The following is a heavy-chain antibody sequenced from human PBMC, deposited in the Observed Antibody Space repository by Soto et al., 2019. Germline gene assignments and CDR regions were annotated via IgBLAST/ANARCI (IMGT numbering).Heavy chain of an antibody. D-gene: IGHD3-3*01. V-gene: IGHV3-23*01. J-gene: IGHJ6*03. CDR1: GFTFSSYA. Sequence: GGSLRLSCAASGFTFSSYAMSWVRQAPGRGLEWVSAISGSGGSTYYADSVKGRFTISRDNSKNTLYLQMNSLRAEDTAVYYCAKVIIFGVVMAGYMDVWGKGTTVTV. CDR2: ISGSGGST. CDR3: AKVIIFGVVMAGYMDV.